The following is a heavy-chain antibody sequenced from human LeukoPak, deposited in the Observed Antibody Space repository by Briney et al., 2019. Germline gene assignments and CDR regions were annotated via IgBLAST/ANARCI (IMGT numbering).Heavy chain of an antibody. CDR2: INSDGSST. CDR1: GFTFSSYW. V-gene: IGHV3-74*01. Sequence: GGSLRLSCAASGFTFSSYWMHWVRQAPGKGLLWVSRINSDGSSTSYADSVKGRFTISRDNAKNTLYLQMNSLRAEDTAVYYCARVALYYDSSGFSFDPWGQGTLVTVSS. CDR3: ARVALYYDSSGFSFDP. J-gene: IGHJ5*02. D-gene: IGHD3-22*01.